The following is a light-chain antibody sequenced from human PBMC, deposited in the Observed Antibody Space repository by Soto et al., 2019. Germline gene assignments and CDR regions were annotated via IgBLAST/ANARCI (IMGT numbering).Light chain of an antibody. J-gene: IGKJ4*01. CDR3: QESYISPAVS. Sequence: DIQMTQSPSSLSASLGDRVTITCRASQNIDNYLNWYQQKPGKAPKLLIYATSTLQSGVPSRFSGSGSGTEFTLTISSLQAEDFATYFFQESYISPAVSFGGGTKVEIK. V-gene: IGKV1-39*01. CDR2: ATS. CDR1: QNIDNY.